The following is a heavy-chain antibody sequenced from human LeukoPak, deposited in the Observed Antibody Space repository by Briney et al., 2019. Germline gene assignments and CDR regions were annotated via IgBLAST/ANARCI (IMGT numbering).Heavy chain of an antibody. D-gene: IGHD2-15*01. Sequence: AGGSLRLSCSASGFTFSSYAMHWVRQAPGKGLEYVSAISSNGGSTYYADSVKGRFTISRDNSKNTLYLQMNSLRAEDTAVYYCARDRLRTDIVVVVAAVYYYYDMDVWGQGTTVTVSS. CDR1: GFTFSSYA. J-gene: IGHJ6*02. CDR3: ARDRLRTDIVVVVAAVYYYYDMDV. CDR2: ISSNGGST. V-gene: IGHV3-64*04.